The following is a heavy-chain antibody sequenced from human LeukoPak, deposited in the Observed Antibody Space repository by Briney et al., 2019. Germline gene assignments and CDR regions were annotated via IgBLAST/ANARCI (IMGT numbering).Heavy chain of an antibody. Sequence: SQTLSLTCTVSGGSISSGGYYWSWIRQHPGKGLEWIGYIYYSGSTYYNPSLKSRVTISVDTSKSQFSLKLSSVTAADTAVYYCARAYMVRGVSSYGMDVWGQGTTVTVSS. CDR2: IYYSGST. V-gene: IGHV4-31*03. D-gene: IGHD3-10*01. CDR3: ARAYMVRGVSSYGMDV. J-gene: IGHJ6*02. CDR1: GGSISSGGYY.